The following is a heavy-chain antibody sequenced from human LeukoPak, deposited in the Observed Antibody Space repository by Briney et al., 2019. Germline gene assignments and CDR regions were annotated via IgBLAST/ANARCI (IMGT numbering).Heavy chain of an antibody. Sequence: SETLSLTCTVSGGSISSSGYYWGWVRQPPGKGVEWIGSIYYSGSTYYDPSLKSRVTISVDTSKNQFSLKLSSVAAADTAVYYCARDPTAAGKGAWFDPWGQGTLVTVSS. CDR3: ARDPTAAGKGAWFDP. CDR2: IYYSGST. D-gene: IGHD6-13*01. V-gene: IGHV4-39*02. J-gene: IGHJ5*02. CDR1: GGSISSSGYY.